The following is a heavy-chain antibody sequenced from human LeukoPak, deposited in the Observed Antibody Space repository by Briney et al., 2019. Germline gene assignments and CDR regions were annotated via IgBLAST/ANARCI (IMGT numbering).Heavy chain of an antibody. J-gene: IGHJ4*02. Sequence: PGGSLRLSCAASGFTFSSYAMSWVRQAPGKGLEWVSAISGSGGSTYYADSVKGRFTISRDNSKNTLYLQMNSPRAEDTAVYYCAKGSDYDILINYFDYWGQGTLVTVSS. CDR1: GFTFSSYA. D-gene: IGHD3-9*01. CDR2: ISGSGGST. V-gene: IGHV3-23*01. CDR3: AKGSDYDILINYFDY.